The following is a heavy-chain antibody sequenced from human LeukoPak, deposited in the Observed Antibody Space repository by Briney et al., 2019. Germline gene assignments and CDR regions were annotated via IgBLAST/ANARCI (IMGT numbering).Heavy chain of an antibody. Sequence: PSETLSLTCTVSGGSISSYYWTWIRHPPGKGLEWIGYISYSGSTYCNPSLKSRVTISVDTSKNQFSLKLTSVTAADTALYYCARDGVNYYGSGNWFDPWGLGTLVTVSS. CDR3: ARDGVNYYGSGNWFDP. J-gene: IGHJ5*02. CDR1: GGSISSYY. CDR2: ISYSGST. V-gene: IGHV4-59*01. D-gene: IGHD3-10*01.